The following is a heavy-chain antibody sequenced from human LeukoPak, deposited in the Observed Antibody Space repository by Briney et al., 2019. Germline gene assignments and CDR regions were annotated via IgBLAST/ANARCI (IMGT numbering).Heavy chain of an antibody. V-gene: IGHV4-34*01. CDR2: IHPSGST. J-gene: IGHJ4*02. D-gene: IGHD7-27*01. CDR3: SRGEDASKVGNY. CDR1: GGSLSGYY. Sequence: SEILSLTCAVYGGSLSGYYLTWIRRPPGKGLEWIGEIHPSGSTNYNPSFGSRLSISADTSKNQFFLKLNSVTAADTAVYYCSRGEDASKVGNYWGQGTLVTVSS.